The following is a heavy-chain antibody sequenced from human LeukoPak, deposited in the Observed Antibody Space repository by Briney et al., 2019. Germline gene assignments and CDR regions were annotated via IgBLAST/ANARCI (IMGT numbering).Heavy chain of an antibody. CDR1: GYSFTSYW. D-gene: IGHD3-22*01. CDR3: ARRLTYDSRAYYCLDY. V-gene: IGHV5-51*01. CDR2: IFPGDSDN. Sequence: PGESLKISCKGSGYSFTSYWIGWVRQKPGKGLEWMGIIFPGDSDNRYSPSFQGQVTISADKSISTAYLQWSSLKASDTAMYYCARRLTYDSRAYYCLDYWGQGTLVTVSS. J-gene: IGHJ4*02.